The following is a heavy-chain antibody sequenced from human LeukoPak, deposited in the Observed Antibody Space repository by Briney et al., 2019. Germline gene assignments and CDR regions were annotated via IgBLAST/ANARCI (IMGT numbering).Heavy chain of an antibody. CDR1: GYSFTSYW. CDR2: IYPGDSDT. CDR3: ARLDGDGRFEYFQY. J-gene: IGHJ1*01. V-gene: IGHV5-51*01. Sequence: GESLKISCKGSGYSFTSYWIGWVRQMPGKGLEWMGIIYPGDSDTTYSPPFEGQVTISADKSTSTAYLQWSSLKVSDTAMYYCARLDGDGRFEYFQYWGQGTLVTVSS. D-gene: IGHD2-21*02.